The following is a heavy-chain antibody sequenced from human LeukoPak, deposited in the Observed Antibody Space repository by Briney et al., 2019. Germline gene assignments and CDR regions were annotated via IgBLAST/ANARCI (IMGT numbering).Heavy chain of an antibody. D-gene: IGHD2-2*01. V-gene: IGHV3-30*02. J-gene: IGHJ4*02. CDR3: AKDPRRSGVPAAIDY. CDR2: VRYDGSNK. CDR1: GFTFSSYG. Sequence: GSLRLSCAASGFTFSSYGMQWVRQAAGKGLGWLACVRYDGSNKYYEDPVKGRFTISRDNSKNTLYLQMNSLRAEDTAVYYCAKDPRRSGVPAAIDYWGQGTLVTVSS.